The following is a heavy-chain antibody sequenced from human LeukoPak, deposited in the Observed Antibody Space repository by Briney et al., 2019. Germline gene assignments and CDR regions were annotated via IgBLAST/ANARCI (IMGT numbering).Heavy chain of an antibody. CDR3: ARGQGYESYYYMDV. V-gene: IGHV3-30*04. CDR1: GFTFSTYA. D-gene: IGHD2-2*01. J-gene: IGHJ6*03. CDR2: ISFDGVNT. Sequence: GGSLRLSCAASGFTFSTYAIHWVRQAPGKGLEWVAVISFDGVNTFYADSVKGRFTISRDNSNNTVYLQMNNLRPEDTAVFYCARGQGYESYYYMDVWGKGTTVSVSS.